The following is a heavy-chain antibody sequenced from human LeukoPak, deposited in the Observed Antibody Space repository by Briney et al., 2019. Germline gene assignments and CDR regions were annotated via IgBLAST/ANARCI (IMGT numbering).Heavy chain of an antibody. Sequence: PGRSVRLSCAASGFTVSSNYMSWVRQAPGKGLEWVSVIYSGGSTYYADSVKGRFTISRDNSKNTLYLQMNSLRAEDTAVYYCARDSRRILPSDWGQGTLVTVSS. CDR1: GFTVSSNY. CDR2: IYSGGST. V-gene: IGHV3-66*01. J-gene: IGHJ4*02. CDR3: ARDSRRILPSD. D-gene: IGHD2-15*01.